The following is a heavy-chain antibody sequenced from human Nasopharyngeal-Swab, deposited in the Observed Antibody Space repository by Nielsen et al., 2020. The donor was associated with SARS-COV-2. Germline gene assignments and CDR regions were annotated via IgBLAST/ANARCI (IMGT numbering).Heavy chain of an antibody. Sequence: GESLKISCSASGFTFSDYVMHWVRQAPGTGLEYISAISTGGGDTYYADSVRGRFTISRDNSKNTLFLQMSSLRVEDTAVYYCVVVAAAGVPDYWGQGTLVTVSS. J-gene: IGHJ4*02. CDR2: ISTGGGDT. V-gene: IGHV3-64D*08. D-gene: IGHD6-13*01. CDR1: GFTFSDYV. CDR3: VVVAAAGVPDY.